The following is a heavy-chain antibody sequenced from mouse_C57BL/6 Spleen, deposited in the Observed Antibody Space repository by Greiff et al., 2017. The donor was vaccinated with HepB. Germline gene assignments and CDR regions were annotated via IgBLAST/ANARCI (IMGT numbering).Heavy chain of an antibody. CDR1: GYSITSGYY. V-gene: IGHV3-6*01. J-gene: IGHJ2*01. CDR2: ISYDGSN. Sequence: EVQVVESGPGLVKPSQSLSLTCSVTGYSITSGYYWNWIRQFPGNKLEWMGYISYDGSNNYNPSLKNRISITRDTSKNQFFLKLNSVTTEDTATYYCAREDGNYALDYWGQGTTLTVSS. D-gene: IGHD2-1*01. CDR3: AREDGNYALDY.